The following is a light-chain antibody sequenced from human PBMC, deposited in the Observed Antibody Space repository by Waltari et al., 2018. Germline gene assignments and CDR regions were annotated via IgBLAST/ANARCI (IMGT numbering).Light chain of an antibody. V-gene: IGKV3-20*01. Sequence: EVVLTQSPGTLSLSPGERATLSCRASQSVSRSRIAWYLHSPGQAPRLLIYGASGRATGIPARFSGSGSGTDFSLTISRVEPEDFAVYYCQQFGSSVMYTFGQGTKLEIK. CDR1: QSVSRSR. CDR3: QQFGSSVMYT. CDR2: GAS. J-gene: IGKJ2*01.